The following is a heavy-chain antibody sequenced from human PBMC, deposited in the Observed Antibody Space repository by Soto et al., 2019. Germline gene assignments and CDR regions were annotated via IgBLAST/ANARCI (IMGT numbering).Heavy chain of an antibody. CDR2: INAGNGNT. CDR3: ARYQQLVRGAFDI. Sequence: ASVKVSCKDSGYTFTSYAMHWVRQAPGQRLEWMGWINAGNGNTKYSQKFQGRVTITRDTSASTAYMELSSLRSEDTAVYYCARYQQLVRGAFDIWGQGTMVTVSS. CDR1: GYTFTSYA. V-gene: IGHV1-3*01. D-gene: IGHD6-13*01. J-gene: IGHJ3*02.